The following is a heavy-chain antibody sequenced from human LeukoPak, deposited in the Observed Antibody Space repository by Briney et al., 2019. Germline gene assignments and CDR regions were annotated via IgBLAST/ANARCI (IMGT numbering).Heavy chain of an antibody. D-gene: IGHD3-3*01. CDR2: IIPIFGTA. CDR3: AKCSDLWSGYPYYYYGMDV. CDR1: GGTFISYA. Sequence: ASVKVSCKASGGTFISYAISWVRQAPGQGLEWMGGIIPIFGTANYAQKFQGRVTITADESTSTAYMELSSLRSEDTAVYYCAKCSDLWSGYPYYYYGMDVWGQGTTVTVSS. V-gene: IGHV1-69*13. J-gene: IGHJ6*02.